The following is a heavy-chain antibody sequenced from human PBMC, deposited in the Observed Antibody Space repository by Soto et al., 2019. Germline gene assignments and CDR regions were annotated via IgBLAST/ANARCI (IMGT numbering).Heavy chain of an antibody. V-gene: IGHV1-18*04. J-gene: IGHJ6*02. Sequence: QVQLVQSGAEVKKPGASVKVSCKASGYTFTSYGISWMRQAPGQGLEWMGWISAYNGNTNYAQKLQGRVTMTTDTSTSTAYMELRSLRSDDTAVYYCARSNGDYAVPLYYYYGMDVWGQGTTVTVSS. CDR3: ARSNGDYAVPLYYYYGMDV. CDR2: ISAYNGNT. D-gene: IGHD4-17*01. CDR1: GYTFTSYG.